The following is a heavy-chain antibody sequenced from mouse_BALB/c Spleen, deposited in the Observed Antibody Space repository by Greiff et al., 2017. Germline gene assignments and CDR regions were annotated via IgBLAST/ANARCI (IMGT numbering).Heavy chain of an antibody. D-gene: IGHD2-14*01. CDR3: ARYRYDGYYAMDY. V-gene: IGHV3-2*02. Sequence: VQLKQSGPGLVKPSQSLSLTCTVTGYSITSDYAWNWIRQFPGNKLEWMGYISYSGSTSYNPSLKSRISITRDTSKNQFFLQLNSVTTEDTATYYCARYRYDGYYAMDYWGQGTSVTVSS. J-gene: IGHJ4*01. CDR2: ISYSGST. CDR1: GYSITSDYA.